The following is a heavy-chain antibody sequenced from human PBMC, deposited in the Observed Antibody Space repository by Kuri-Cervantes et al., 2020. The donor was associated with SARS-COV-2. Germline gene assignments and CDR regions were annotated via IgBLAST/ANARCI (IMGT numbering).Heavy chain of an antibody. Sequence: GESLKISCAASGFTFNNYAMHWVRQAPGKGLEWIAVISYEGSVKYYADSLKGRLTISRDNSKNTLYLQMNSLRAEDTAVYYCAKDSVGSGYYFYGMDVWGQGTTVTVSS. CDR3: AKDSVGSGYYFYGMDV. V-gene: IGHV3-30*18. D-gene: IGHD3-3*01. CDR2: ISYEGSVK. CDR1: GFTFNNYA. J-gene: IGHJ6*02.